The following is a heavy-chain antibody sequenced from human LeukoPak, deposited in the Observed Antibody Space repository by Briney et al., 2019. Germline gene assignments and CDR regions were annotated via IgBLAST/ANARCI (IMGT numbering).Heavy chain of an antibody. J-gene: IGHJ6*03. CDR2: ISSSSSYI. CDR3: ARADYDSSGYHFLGYYYYMGV. CDR1: GFTFSSYS. D-gene: IGHD3-22*01. Sequence: GGSLRLTCAASGFTFSSYSMNWVRQAPRKGLEWVSSISSSSSYIYYADSVKGRFTISRDNAKNSLYLQMNSLRAEDTAVYYCARADYDSSGYHFLGYYYYMGVWGKGTTVTISS. V-gene: IGHV3-21*01.